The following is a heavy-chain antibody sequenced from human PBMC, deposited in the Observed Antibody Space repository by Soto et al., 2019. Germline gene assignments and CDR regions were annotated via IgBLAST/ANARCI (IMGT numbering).Heavy chain of an antibody. J-gene: IGHJ5*02. CDR1: GYTFGNND. V-gene: IGHV1-8*01. CDR2: MNPNSGNT. CDR3: ARMETSGTLKWFDT. Sequence: XSVEASCRASGYTFGNNDNSLVRQATGQGLEWMGWMNPNSGNTGYAQKFQGRVSMTRNTSITTAYLELSSLRSDDTAIYYCARMETSGTLKWFDTWGQGTLVTVSS. D-gene: IGHD1-1*01.